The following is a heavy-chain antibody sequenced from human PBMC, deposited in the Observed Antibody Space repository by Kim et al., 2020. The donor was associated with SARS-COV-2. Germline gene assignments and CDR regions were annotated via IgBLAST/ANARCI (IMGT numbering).Heavy chain of an antibody. V-gene: IGHV4-59*08. CDR3: ARHSEQLAFQLDF. CDR1: GGSMTFYY. J-gene: IGHJ4*02. D-gene: IGHD6-13*01. CDR2: TYYTGST. Sequence: SETLSLTCTVSGGSMTFYYWSWIRQSPGKGLEWIGYTYYTGSTNYNPSLKSRVTISVDTSKMQFSLKLNSATAADTAVYYCARHSEQLAFQLDFWGQGILVTVSS.